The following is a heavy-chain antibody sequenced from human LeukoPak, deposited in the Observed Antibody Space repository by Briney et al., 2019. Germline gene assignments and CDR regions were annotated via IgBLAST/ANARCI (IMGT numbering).Heavy chain of an antibody. Sequence: ASVKVSCKASGYTFTSYDINWVRQATGQGLEWMGWMNPNSGNTGYAQKFQGRVTMTRDTSTSTVYMELSSLRSEDTAVYYCASSIAARQDAFDIWGQGTMVTVSS. J-gene: IGHJ3*02. D-gene: IGHD6-6*01. CDR3: ASSIAARQDAFDI. V-gene: IGHV1-8*01. CDR2: MNPNSGNT. CDR1: GYTFTSYD.